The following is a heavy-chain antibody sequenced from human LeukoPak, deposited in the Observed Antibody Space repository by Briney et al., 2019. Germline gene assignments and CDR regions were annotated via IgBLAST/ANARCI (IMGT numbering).Heavy chain of an antibody. D-gene: IGHD6-6*01. V-gene: IGHV4-59*01. CDR1: GGSISSYY. CDR2: IYYSGST. Sequence: SETLSLTCTVSGGSISSYYWSWIRQPPGKGLEWIGYIYYSGSTNYNPSLKSRVTISVDTSKNQFSLKLSSVTAADTAVYYCARDPACPEDYYYYYTDVWGKGTTVTVSS. J-gene: IGHJ6*03. CDR3: ARDPACPEDYYYYYTDV.